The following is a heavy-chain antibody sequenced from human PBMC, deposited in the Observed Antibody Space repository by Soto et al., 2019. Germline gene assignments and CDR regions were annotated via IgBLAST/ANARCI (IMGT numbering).Heavy chain of an antibody. D-gene: IGHD2-2*02. CDR3: ARLLCLSTSCYTGSRHFFDY. V-gene: IGHV5-10-1*01. J-gene: IGHJ4*02. CDR1: EYSFTNYW. CDR2: IDPSDSYT. Sequence: PGESLKISCKGSEYSFTNYWISWVSQMPGKGLEWMGRIDPSDSYTNYSPSFQGHVTISADKSLSTAYLQWSSLKASDTAMYYCARLLCLSTSCYTGSRHFFDYWGQGALVTVSS.